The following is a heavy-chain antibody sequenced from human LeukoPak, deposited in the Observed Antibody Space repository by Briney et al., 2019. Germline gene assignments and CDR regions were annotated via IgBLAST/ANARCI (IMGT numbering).Heavy chain of an antibody. D-gene: IGHD2-2*01. CDR3: ARPPGYCSSTSCSDAFDI. CDR2: INHSGST. J-gene: IGHJ3*02. V-gene: IGHV4-34*01. CDR1: GGSFSGYY. Sequence: SETLSLTCAVYGGSFSGYYWSWIRQPPGKGLEWIGKINHSGSTNYNPSLKSRVTISVDTSKNQFSLKLSSVTAADTAVYYCARPPGYCSSTSCSDAFDIWGQGTMVTVSS.